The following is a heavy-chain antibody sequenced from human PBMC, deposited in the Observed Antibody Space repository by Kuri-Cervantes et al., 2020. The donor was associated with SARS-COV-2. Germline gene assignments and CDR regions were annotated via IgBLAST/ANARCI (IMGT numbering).Heavy chain of an antibody. V-gene: IGHV3-30*04. CDR3: AKDQHGIVVVVAAIDY. J-gene: IGHJ4*02. Sequence: GESLKISCAASGFTFSSYAMHWVRQAPGKGLEWVALISYDGSNKFYADSVKGRFTTSRDNSKNTLYLQMNSLRAEDTAVYYCAKDQHGIVVVVAAIDYWGQGTLVTVSS. CDR2: ISYDGSNK. CDR1: GFTFSSYA. D-gene: IGHD2-15*01.